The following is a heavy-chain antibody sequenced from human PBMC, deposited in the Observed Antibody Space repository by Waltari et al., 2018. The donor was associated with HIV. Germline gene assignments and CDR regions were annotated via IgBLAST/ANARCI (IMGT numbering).Heavy chain of an antibody. CDR2: LNPRSGDT. Sequence: QDQLIQSGTEVKEPGASLRVSCRASGYTFIGYFIHWVRQAPGQGLEWMGDLNPRSGDTEYAQKFGGRVTLTGDTSVNTAYLDLKGLRFDDTATYFCHRPWDSDHWGSDLWGQGTLVIVS. D-gene: IGHD3-16*01. CDR3: HRPWDSDHWGSDL. J-gene: IGHJ4*01. CDR1: GYTFIGYF. V-gene: IGHV1-2*02.